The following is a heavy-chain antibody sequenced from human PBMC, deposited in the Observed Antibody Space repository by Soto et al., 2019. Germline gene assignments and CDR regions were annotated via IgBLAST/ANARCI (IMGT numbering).Heavy chain of an antibody. CDR3: ARGGWIQFVYYYYGMDV. J-gene: IGHJ6*02. D-gene: IGHD5-18*01. V-gene: IGHV4-59*01. CDR2: IYYSGST. CDR1: GGSISSYY. Sequence: SETLSLTCTVSGGSISSYYWSWIRQPPGKGLEWIGYIYYSGSTNYNPSLKSRVTISVDTSKNQFSLKLSSVTAANTAVYYCARGGWIQFVYYYYGMDVWGQGPTVTVYS.